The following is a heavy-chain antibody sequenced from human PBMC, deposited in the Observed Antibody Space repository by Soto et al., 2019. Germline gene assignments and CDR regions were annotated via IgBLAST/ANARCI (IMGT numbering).Heavy chain of an antibody. J-gene: IGHJ4*02. CDR1: GFTFSSYS. CDR2: ISSSSSYI. V-gene: IGHV3-21*01. D-gene: IGHD2-2*01. Sequence: GGSLRLSCAASGFTFSSYSMNWVRQAPGKGLEWVSSISSSSSYIYYADSVKGRFTISRDNAKNSLYLQMNSLRAEDTAVYYCAREPPYCSSTSCYGDLPQDFDYWGQGTLVTVSS. CDR3: AREPPYCSSTSCYGDLPQDFDY.